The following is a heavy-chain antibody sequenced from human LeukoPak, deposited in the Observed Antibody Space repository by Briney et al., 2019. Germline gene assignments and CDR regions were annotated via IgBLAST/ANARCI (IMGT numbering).Heavy chain of an antibody. J-gene: IGHJ5*02. CDR1: GYTFTGNH. D-gene: IGHD3-22*01. V-gene: IGHV1-2*02. Sequence: ASVKVSCKASGYTFTGNHMHWVRQAPGQGLEWMGWINPNSGGTNYAQKFQGRVIMTRDTSISTAYMELRSLRSDETAVYYCARRGRYYDTNWFDPWGQGTLVTVSS. CDR3: ARRGRYYDTNWFDP. CDR2: INPNSGGT.